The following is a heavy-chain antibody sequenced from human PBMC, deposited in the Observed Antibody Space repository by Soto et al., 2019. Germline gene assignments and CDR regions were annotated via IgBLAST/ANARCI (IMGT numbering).Heavy chain of an antibody. V-gene: IGHV3-33*01. Sequence: PGGSLRLSCEASGFTFSSHGIHWVRQAPGKGLEWVAVIWYDGNNKEYAASVKGRFTISRDNSKNTLYLQMNSLRVEDTAMYFCAREKMDTMAYCFDYWGQGNMVTVSS. CDR3: AREKMDTMAYCFDY. J-gene: IGHJ4*02. CDR1: GFTFSSHG. D-gene: IGHD5-18*01. CDR2: IWYDGNNK.